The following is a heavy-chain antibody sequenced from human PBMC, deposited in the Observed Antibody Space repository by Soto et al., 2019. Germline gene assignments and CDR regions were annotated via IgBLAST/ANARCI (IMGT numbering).Heavy chain of an antibody. J-gene: IGHJ6*02. D-gene: IGHD2-2*01. CDR3: ARDRGSKSYYYYGMDV. CDR1: GFTFSSYA. V-gene: IGHV3-30-3*01. CDR2: ISYDGSNK. Sequence: PGGSLRLSCAASGFTFSSYAMRWVRQAPGKGLEWVAVISYDGSNKYYADSVKGRFTISRDNSKNTLYVQMNSLRAEDTAVYYCARDRGSKSYYYYGMDVWGQGTKVTVSS.